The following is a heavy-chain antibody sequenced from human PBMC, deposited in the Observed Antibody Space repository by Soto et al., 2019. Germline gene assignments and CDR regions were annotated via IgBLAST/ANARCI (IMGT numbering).Heavy chain of an antibody. CDR2: IGTAGDT. Sequence: EGSLRLSCAGSGLDFSLYDMHWVRQATGEGQAWVSAIGTAGDTYYSEAVKCRFTISRENAKNSFYLQMNSLRAGDTAVYYCARGPFTPTSSYFYYGMDVWGQG. CDR1: GLDFSLYD. V-gene: IGHV3-13*04. J-gene: IGHJ6*02. CDR3: ARGPFTPTSSYFYYGMDV.